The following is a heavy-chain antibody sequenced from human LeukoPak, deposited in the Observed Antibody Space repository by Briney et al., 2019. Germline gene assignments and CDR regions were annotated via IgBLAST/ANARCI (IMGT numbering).Heavy chain of an antibody. V-gene: IGHV3-43D*03. CDR2: ISWDGGST. J-gene: IGHJ4*02. CDR1: GFTFDDYA. CDR3: AKDISGWYITQLDY. D-gene: IGHD6-19*01. Sequence: GGSLRLSCAAFGFTFDDYAMHWVRQAPGKGLEWVSLISWDGGSTYYADSVKGRFTISRDNSKNSLYLQMNSLRAEDTALYYCAKDISGWYITQLDYWGQGTLVTVSS.